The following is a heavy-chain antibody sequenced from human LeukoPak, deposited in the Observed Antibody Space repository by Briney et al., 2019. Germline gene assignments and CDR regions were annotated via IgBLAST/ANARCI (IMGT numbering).Heavy chain of an antibody. CDR1: GFTFSGSW. J-gene: IGHJ4*02. Sequence: GGSLRLSCTVSGFTFSGSWMSWVRQAPGKGLEWVSAISGSGGSTYYADSVKGRFTISRDNSKNTLYLQMNSLRAEDTAVYYCAKALRYYYDSSGSPGDYWGQGTLVTVSS. CDR2: ISGSGGST. CDR3: AKALRYYYDSSGSPGDY. V-gene: IGHV3-23*01. D-gene: IGHD3-22*01.